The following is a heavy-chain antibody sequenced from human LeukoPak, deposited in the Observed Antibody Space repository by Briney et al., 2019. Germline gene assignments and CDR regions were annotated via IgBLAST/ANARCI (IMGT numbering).Heavy chain of an antibody. V-gene: IGHV3-74*01. CDR1: GFTFSTSW. D-gene: IGHD4-23*01. CDR2: ISTGGSTT. CDR3: ARVPNGGNYIGDY. J-gene: IGHJ4*02. Sequence: GGSLRLSCAASGFTFSTSWMHWVRQAPGKGLVWVSRISTGGSTTSYADSVKGRFTISRDNAKNTLYLQMNSLRAEDTAVYYCARVPNGGNYIGDYWGQGTLVTVSP.